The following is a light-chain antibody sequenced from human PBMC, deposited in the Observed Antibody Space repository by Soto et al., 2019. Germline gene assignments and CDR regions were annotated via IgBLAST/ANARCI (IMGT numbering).Light chain of an antibody. J-gene: IGLJ3*02. CDR2: DTN. CDR3: QSYDNSLSGSRV. CDR1: RTNIGAGND. V-gene: IGLV1-40*01. Sequence: QSVLTQPPSVSGAPGQRVTISCTGSRTNIGAGNDVHWYQQPPGTAPKLLIYDTNNRPSGVPDRFSGSKSGMSASLAITGLQAADEANYYCQSYDNSLSGSRVFGGGTKLTVL.